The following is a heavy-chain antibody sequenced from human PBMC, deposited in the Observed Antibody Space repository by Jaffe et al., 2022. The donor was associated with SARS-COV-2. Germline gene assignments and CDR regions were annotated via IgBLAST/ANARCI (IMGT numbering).Heavy chain of an antibody. J-gene: IGHJ3*02. CDR3: AHTGSVPVAMVGAFDI. Sequence: QITLKESGPTLVKPTQTLTLTCTFSGFSLSTSGVGVGWIRQPPGKALEWLALIYWDDDKRYSPSLKSRLTITKDTSKNQVVLTMTNMDPVDTATYYCAHTGSVPVAMVGAFDIWGQGTMVTVSS. D-gene: IGHD2-2*01. V-gene: IGHV2-5*02. CDR2: IYWDDDK. CDR1: GFSLSTSGVG.